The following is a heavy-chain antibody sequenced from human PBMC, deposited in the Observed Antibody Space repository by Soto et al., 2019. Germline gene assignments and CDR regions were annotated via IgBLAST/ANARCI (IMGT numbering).Heavy chain of an antibody. V-gene: IGHV3-7*01. Sequence: GGSLRLSCAASGYIFSRYWMSWVRQAPGKGLEWVANINPDGSDGYYVDSVKGRFTISRDNAKNSLFLQMDSLRDEETAVYYCAREAFRGQGTLVTVSS. CDR3: AREAF. CDR1: GYIFSRYW. CDR2: INPDGSDG. J-gene: IGHJ4*02.